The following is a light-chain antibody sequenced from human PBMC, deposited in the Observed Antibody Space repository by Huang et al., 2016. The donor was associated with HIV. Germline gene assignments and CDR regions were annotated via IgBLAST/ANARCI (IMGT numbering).Light chain of an antibody. J-gene: IGKJ4*01. CDR3: HQYNNWLLS. CDR2: GSS. CDR1: RSVSTN. V-gene: IGKV3-15*01. Sequence: IVMTQSPATLSVSPGERVTLSCRANRSVSTNLEWYQQRHGQAPRLLIYGSSIRAPGIPARVSCSGSGTDFSLTISSLQSEDFALYYCHQYNNWLLSFGGGTRVDI.